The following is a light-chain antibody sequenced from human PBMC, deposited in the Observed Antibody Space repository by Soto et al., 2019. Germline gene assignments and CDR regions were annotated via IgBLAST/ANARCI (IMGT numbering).Light chain of an antibody. J-gene: IGLJ2*01. CDR1: SSNIGAGYD. V-gene: IGLV1-40*01. CDR3: QSYDSSLSGYVV. CDR2: GNS. Sequence: QSVLTQPPSVSGAPGQRVTISCTGSSSNIGAGYDVHWYQQLPGTAPKLLIYGNSNRPSGVPDRFSGSKSGTSASLAITGLQAEDEADYYCQSYDSSLSGYVVFGGGTKLTRP.